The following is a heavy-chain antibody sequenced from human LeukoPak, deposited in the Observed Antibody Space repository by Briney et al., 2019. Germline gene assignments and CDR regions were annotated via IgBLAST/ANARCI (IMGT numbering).Heavy chain of an antibody. V-gene: IGHV1-18*01. D-gene: IGHD2-2*01. CDR2: ISAYNGNT. CDR3: AREPRYCSSTSCYYPLNWFDL. J-gene: IGHJ2*01. CDR1: GYTFTSYG. Sequence: ASVKVSCKASGYTFTSYGISWVRQAPGQGLEWMGWISAYNGNTNYAQKLQGRVTMTTDTSTSTAYMELRSLRSDDTAVYYCAREPRYCSSTSCYYPLNWFDLWGRGTLVTVSS.